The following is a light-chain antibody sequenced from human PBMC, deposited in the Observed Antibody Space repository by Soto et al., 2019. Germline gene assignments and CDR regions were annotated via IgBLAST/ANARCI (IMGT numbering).Light chain of an antibody. CDR2: DAS. CDR3: KHYRNLPLT. J-gene: IGKJ4*01. CDR1: QAISKY. V-gene: IGKV1-33*01. Sequence: DIQMTQSPSSLSASVGDRVTITCQASQAISKYLNWYQQKPGKAPKLLIYDASNLETGIPSRLSGSGSGTAFSFAISSPQPEDTANYSCKHYRNLPLTFGGGTNLAIK.